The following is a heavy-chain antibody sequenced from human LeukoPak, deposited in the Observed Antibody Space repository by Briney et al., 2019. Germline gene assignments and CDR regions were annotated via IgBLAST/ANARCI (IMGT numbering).Heavy chain of an antibody. D-gene: IGHD5-12*01. Sequence: SSETLSLTCAVYGGSFSGYYWSWIRQPPGKGLEWIGEIDHSGSTNYNLSHKSRVTISVDTSKNQFSLKLSSVTAADTAVYYCARADIVATIGGYYYYYMDVWGKGTTVTVSS. CDR1: GGSFSGYY. CDR3: ARADIVATIGGYYYYYMDV. CDR2: IDHSGST. V-gene: IGHV4-34*01. J-gene: IGHJ6*03.